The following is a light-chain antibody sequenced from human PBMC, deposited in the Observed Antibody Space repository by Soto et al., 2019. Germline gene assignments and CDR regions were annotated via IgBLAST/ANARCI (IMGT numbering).Light chain of an antibody. CDR3: QTRNDWAPAAT. V-gene: IGKV3-11*01. J-gene: IGKJ4*01. Sequence: EIVLTQSPATLSLSPGERASLSCRASQSINTYLAWYQQKPGQAPRRLIYDASNRATGIPARFSGSGSGADFTLTISSLEPEDSAVYYCQTRNDWAPAATFGGGTDVEIK. CDR2: DAS. CDR1: QSINTY.